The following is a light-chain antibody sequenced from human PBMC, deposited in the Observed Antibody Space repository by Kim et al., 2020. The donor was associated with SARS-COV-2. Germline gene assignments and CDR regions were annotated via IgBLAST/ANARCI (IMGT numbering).Light chain of an antibody. V-gene: IGKV3-15*01. CDR3: QHCNNWPPVT. CDR1: QSVSSY. J-gene: IGKJ3*01. CDR2: DAS. Sequence: EIVLTQSPATLSVSPGDRATLSCRASQSVSSYFAWYQQKPGQAPRLLIYDASTRAAGIPARFSGSGSGTEFTLTISSLQSEDFAVYYCQHCNNWPPVTFGAGTKVDIK.